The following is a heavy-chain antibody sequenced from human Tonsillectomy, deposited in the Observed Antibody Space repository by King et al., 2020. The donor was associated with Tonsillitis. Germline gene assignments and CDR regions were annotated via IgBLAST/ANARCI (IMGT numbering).Heavy chain of an antibody. Sequence: VQLVQSGAEVKKPGASVKVSCKASGYTFTSYYMHWVRQAPGQGLEWMGIINPSGGGTSYAQKFQGRVTMTRDTSTSTVYMELSSLRSEDTAVYYCARVGAPGYSYGFPFDYWGQGTLVTVSS. V-gene: IGHV1-46*01. D-gene: IGHD5-18*01. CDR1: GYTFTSYY. CDR3: ARVGAPGYSYGFPFDY. CDR2: INPSGGGT. J-gene: IGHJ4*02.